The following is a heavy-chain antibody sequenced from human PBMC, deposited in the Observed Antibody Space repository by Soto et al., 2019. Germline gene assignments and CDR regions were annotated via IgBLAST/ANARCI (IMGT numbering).Heavy chain of an antibody. D-gene: IGHD4-17*01. CDR1: GYSFTSYW. V-gene: IGHV5-51*01. CDR3: ARGHTVTTAYYYGMDV. CDR2: IYPGDSDT. Sequence: GESLKISCKGSGYSFTSYWIGWVRQMPGKGLEWMGIIYPGDSDTRYSPSFQGQVTISADKSISTAYLQWSSLKASDTAMYYCARGHTVTTAYYYGMDVWGQGTTVTVSS. J-gene: IGHJ6*02.